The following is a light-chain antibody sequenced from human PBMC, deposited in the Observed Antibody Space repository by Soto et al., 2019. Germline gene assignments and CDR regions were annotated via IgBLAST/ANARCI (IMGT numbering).Light chain of an antibody. Sequence: DIQMTQSPSSLSASVGDRITITCRASQSISAYLNWYQHKPGKAPKLLIFAPSTLQTGVPSRFSGSGSGTHFTLTISGLQPDDFATYYYQQTFSSPYTFAQGTKLEI. V-gene: IGKV1-39*01. J-gene: IGKJ2*01. CDR3: QQTFSSPYT. CDR1: QSISAY. CDR2: APS.